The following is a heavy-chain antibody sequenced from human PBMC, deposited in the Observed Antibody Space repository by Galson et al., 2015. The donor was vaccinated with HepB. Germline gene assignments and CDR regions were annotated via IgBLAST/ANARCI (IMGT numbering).Heavy chain of an antibody. CDR1: GYTFTSYG. CDR2: ISAYNGNT. CDR3: ARAYSSSWYDWFDP. V-gene: IGHV1-18*04. Sequence: SVKVSCKASGYTFTSYGISWVRQAPGQGLEWMGWISAYNGNTNYAQKLQGRVTMTTDTSTSTAYMELRSLRSDDTAVYYCARAYSSSWYDWFDPWGQGTLVTVSS. J-gene: IGHJ5*02. D-gene: IGHD6-13*01.